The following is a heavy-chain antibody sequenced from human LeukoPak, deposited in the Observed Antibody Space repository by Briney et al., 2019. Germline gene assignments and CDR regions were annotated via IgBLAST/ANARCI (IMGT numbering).Heavy chain of an antibody. CDR2: INHSGST. CDR3: AHRMAARRGRWFDP. J-gene: IGHJ5*02. CDR1: GGSFSGYY. D-gene: IGHD6-6*01. V-gene: IGHV4-34*01. Sequence: KPSETLSLTCAVYGGSFSGYYWSWIRQPPGKGLEWIGEINHSGSTNYNPSLKSRVTISVDTSKNQFSLKLSSVTAADTAVYYCAHRMAARRGRWFDPWGQGTLVTVSS.